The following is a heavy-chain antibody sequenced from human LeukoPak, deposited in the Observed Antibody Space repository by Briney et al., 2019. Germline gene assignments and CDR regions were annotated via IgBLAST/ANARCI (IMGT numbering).Heavy chain of an antibody. D-gene: IGHD2-2*01. CDR3: ARFDSNSDIVVVPAAVFDY. Sequence: ASVKVSCKASGYTFTGYYMHWVRQAPGQGLEWMGWINPNRGGTNYAQKFQGRVTMPRDTSISTAHMELSRLRSDDTAVYYCARFDSNSDIVVVPAAVFDYWGQGTLVTVSS. V-gene: IGHV1-2*02. CDR1: GYTFTGYY. CDR2: INPNRGGT. J-gene: IGHJ4*02.